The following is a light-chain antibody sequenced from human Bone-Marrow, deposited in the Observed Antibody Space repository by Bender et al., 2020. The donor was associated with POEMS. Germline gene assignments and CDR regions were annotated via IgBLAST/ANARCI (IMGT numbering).Light chain of an antibody. V-gene: IGLV3-21*03. CDR3: KVWDRSGDHVI. J-gene: IGLJ2*01. CDR1: NIGDKN. CDR2: NDS. Sequence: SYVLTQTPSVSVAPGKTASITCEGNNIGDKNVHWYRQKPGQAPVLVVYNDSDRASGIPERISGSNSGNTATLTISRVEVGDEADYHCKVWDRSGDHVIFGGGTKLTVL.